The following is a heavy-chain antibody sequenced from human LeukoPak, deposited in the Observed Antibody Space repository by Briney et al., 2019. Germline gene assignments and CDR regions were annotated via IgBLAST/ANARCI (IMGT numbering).Heavy chain of an antibody. D-gene: IGHD3-10*01. V-gene: IGHV1-2*02. CDR3: ARDFRPYGSGSFPKLNQYYFDY. CDR2: INPNSCGK. J-gene: IGHJ4*02. Sequence: GASVKVSCGVSGYTFTGYYMQWVRQAPGQGCEWMGGINPNSCGKNYAQKFQGRVTMTRDPSISTAYMELTRLRSDDTAVYYCARDFRPYGSGSFPKLNQYYFDYWGQGTLVTVSS. CDR1: GYTFTGYY.